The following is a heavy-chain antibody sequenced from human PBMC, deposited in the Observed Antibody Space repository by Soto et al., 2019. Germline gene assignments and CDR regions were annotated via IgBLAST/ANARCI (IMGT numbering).Heavy chain of an antibody. CDR1: GLSVGTNY. Sequence: EMQLVETGGGLVQPGGSLRLSCVASGLSVGTNYMTWVRQAPGKGLEWVSALYSAGSTYYADSVRGRFTISRDNSKNTVSLQMNRLRAEDTAVYYCARDDDYGSGPYDPWGQGTLVTVST. V-gene: IGHV3-66*01. J-gene: IGHJ5*02. D-gene: IGHD3-10*01. CDR2: LYSAGST. CDR3: ARDDDYGSGPYDP.